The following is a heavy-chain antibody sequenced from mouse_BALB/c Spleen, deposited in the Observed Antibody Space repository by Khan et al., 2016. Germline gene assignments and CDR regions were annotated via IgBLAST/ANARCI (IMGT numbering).Heavy chain of an antibody. CDR2: IDPANGNT. D-gene: IGHD1-1*01. CDR1: GFNIKDTF. CDR3: ARRSPIYYYGSTYGY. J-gene: IGHJ2*01. Sequence: VQLQQSGAELVKPGASVKLSCTASGFNIKDTFMHWVKQRPEQGLEWIGRIDPANGNTRYDPKFQGKATITADTSSNTAYLQPSSLTSEDTAVYSCARRSPIYYYGSTYGYWGQGTTLTVSS. V-gene: IGHV14-3*02.